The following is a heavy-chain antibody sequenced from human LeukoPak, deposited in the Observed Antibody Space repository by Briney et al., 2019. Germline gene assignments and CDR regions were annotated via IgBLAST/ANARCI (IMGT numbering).Heavy chain of an antibody. CDR1: GGSISSYY. J-gene: IGHJ4*02. Sequence: SETLSLTCTVSGGSISSYYWSWIRQPPGKGLEWIGYIYYSGSTNYNPSLKSRVAISVDTSKNQFSLKLSSVTAADTAVYYCARSYYDSSGYLDYWGQGTLVTVSS. D-gene: IGHD3-22*01. V-gene: IGHV4-59*01. CDR3: ARSYYDSSGYLDY. CDR2: IYYSGST.